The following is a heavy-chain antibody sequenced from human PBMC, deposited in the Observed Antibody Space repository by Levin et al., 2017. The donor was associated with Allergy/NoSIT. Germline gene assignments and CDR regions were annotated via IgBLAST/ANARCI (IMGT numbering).Heavy chain of an antibody. D-gene: IGHD6-19*01. CDR3: TTEGRGWWFDY. CDR1: GFTFSNAW. CDR2: IKSKTDGGTS. V-gene: IGHV3-15*07. Sequence: GGSLRLSCAASGFTFSNAWMNWVRQLPGKGLEWVGRIKSKTDGGTSEYAAPVKGRFTISRDDSRNTLYLQMTSLKIEDTAVYYCTTEGRGWWFDYWGQGALVTVSS. J-gene: IGHJ4*02.